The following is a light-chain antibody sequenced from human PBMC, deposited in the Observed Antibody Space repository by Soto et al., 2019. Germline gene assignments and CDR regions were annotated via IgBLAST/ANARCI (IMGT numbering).Light chain of an antibody. V-gene: IGKV3-20*01. J-gene: IGKJ1*01. CDR2: GAS. Sequence: EIVLTQPPGTLSLSPGERGTLSCRAIQSVSSIYLAWYQQKPGQAPRLLIYGASSRATGIPDRFSGSGSGTDFTLTISRLEPEDFAVYYCQQYCSSPPVTFGQGTKV. CDR3: QQYCSSPPVT. CDR1: QSVSSIY.